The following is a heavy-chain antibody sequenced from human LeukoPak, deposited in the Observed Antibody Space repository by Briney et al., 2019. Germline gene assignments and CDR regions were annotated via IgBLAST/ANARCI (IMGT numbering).Heavy chain of an antibody. Sequence: NPSETLSLTCTGSGGSISSGDYYWSWIRQPPGEGLEWIGYIYYSGSTYYNPSLKSRVTISVDTSKNQFSLKLSSVTAADTAVYYCARHGITRTFDPWGQGTLVTVSS. D-gene: IGHD1-7*01. CDR1: GGSISSGDYY. CDR3: ARHGITRTFDP. J-gene: IGHJ5*02. V-gene: IGHV4-30-4*08. CDR2: IYYSGST.